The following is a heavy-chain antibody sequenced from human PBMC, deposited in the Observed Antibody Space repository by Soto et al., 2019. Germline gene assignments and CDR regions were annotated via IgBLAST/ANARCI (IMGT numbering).Heavy chain of an antibody. V-gene: IGHV5-51*01. CDR2: IYPGDSDT. D-gene: IGHD3-3*01. CDR1: GYSFTSYW. CDR3: ARGYYDFWSGYYEYYYYYYGMDV. J-gene: IGHJ6*02. Sequence: GESLKISCKGSGYSFTSYWIGWVRQMPGKGLEGMGIIYPGDSDTRYSPSFQGQVTISADKSISTAYLQWSSLKASDTAMYYCARGYYDFWSGYYEYYYYYYGMDVWGQGTTVTVSS.